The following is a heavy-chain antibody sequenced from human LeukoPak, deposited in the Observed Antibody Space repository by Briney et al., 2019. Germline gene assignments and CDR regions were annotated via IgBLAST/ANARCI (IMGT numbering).Heavy chain of an antibody. Sequence: AGGSLRLSCAASGFTFSGSAMHWVRQASGKGLEWVGRIRSKANSYATAYAASVKGRFAISRDDSKNPAYLQMNSLKTEDTAVYYCTRADLDIVVVPAAPLLGFDPWGQGTLVTVSS. CDR3: TRADLDIVVVPAAPLLGFDP. CDR2: IRSKANSYAT. J-gene: IGHJ5*02. CDR1: GFTFSGSA. V-gene: IGHV3-73*01. D-gene: IGHD2-2*03.